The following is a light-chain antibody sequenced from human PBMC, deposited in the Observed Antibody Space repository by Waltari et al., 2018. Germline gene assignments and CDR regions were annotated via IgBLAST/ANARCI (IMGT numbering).Light chain of an antibody. CDR3: QQSYSTSIT. CDR2: SAS. V-gene: IGKV1-39*01. Sequence: DIKMTQSPSSLSASVGERVTITCRASQSISTYLNWYQQKPGKAPKLLVYSASSLQSGVPSRFSVSGSGTDFTLTISSLQPEDFATYYCQQSYSTSITFGQGTRLEIK. CDR1: QSISTY. J-gene: IGKJ5*01.